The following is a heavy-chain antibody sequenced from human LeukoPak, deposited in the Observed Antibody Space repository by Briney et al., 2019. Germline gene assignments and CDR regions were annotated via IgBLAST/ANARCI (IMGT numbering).Heavy chain of an antibody. V-gene: IGHV3-23*01. CDR1: GFNFNIYS. J-gene: IGHJ6*03. CDR3: ARGGYFYYYMDV. Sequence: GGSLRLSCRASGFNFNIYSMNWVRQAPGKGLEWVSVIRAEGDPTHYADSVKGRFTISRDNSKNMVYLQMNSLRAEDTAVYYCARGGYFYYYMDVWGKGTTVTVSS. CDR2: IRAEGDPT.